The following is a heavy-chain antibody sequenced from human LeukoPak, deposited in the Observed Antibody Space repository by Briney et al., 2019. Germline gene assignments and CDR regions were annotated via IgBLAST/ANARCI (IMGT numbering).Heavy chain of an antibody. CDR3: ARVSARITMVRGAENWFDP. CDR2: IYYSGST. V-gene: IGHV4-59*12. CDR1: GGSISSYY. D-gene: IGHD3-10*01. J-gene: IGHJ5*02. Sequence: SETLSLTCTVSGGSISSYYWSWIRQSPGKGLEWIGYIYYSGSTNYNPSPKSRVTISVDTSKNQFSLKLSSVTAADTAVYYCARVSARITMVRGAENWFDPWGQGTLVTVSS.